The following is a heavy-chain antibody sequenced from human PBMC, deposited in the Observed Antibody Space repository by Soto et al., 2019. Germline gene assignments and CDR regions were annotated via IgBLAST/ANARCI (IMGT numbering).Heavy chain of an antibody. CDR3: GSLHEGYRSTWIDS. Sequence: QVELQESGPGLVKPSETLSLSCSVSGGSMSNYYWTWIRQPPGKGLEWIGYVNYIGSTRYNPSLNRRVTISVDTYKTQFSLRMTSVTAADTAVYYCGSLHEGYRSTWIDSWGQGTLVTVSS. D-gene: IGHD6-13*01. J-gene: IGHJ4*02. CDR2: VNYIGST. V-gene: IGHV4-59*08. CDR1: GGSMSNYY.